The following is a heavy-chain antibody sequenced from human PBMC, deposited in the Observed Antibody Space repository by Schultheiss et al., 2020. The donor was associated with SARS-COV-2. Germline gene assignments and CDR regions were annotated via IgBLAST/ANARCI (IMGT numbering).Heavy chain of an antibody. V-gene: IGHV1-69*06. CDR1: GGTFSSYA. D-gene: IGHD6-6*01. CDR2: IIPIFGTA. Sequence: SVKVSCKASGGTFSSYAISWVRQAPGQGLEWMGGIIPIFGTANYAQKFQGRVTITADKSTSTAYMELSSLRSEDTAVYYCARVPTLSIAEPYFDYWGQGTLVTVSS. CDR3: ARVPTLSIAEPYFDY. J-gene: IGHJ4*02.